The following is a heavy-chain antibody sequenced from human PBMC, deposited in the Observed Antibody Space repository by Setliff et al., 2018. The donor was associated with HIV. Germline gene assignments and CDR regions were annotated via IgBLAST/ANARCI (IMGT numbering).Heavy chain of an antibody. J-gene: IGHJ2*01. Sequence: SETLSLTCSVSGGSINNDAYLWTWIRQRPGKGLEWIGYIYYSGTTFYNPSLKSRVLISMDTSNNQFTLSLISVTVADSAIYYCAGESYGGDSRRFLNLWGRGTLVTVSS. CDR1: GGSINNDAYL. D-gene: IGHD2-21*01. CDR3: AGESYGGDSRRFLNL. CDR2: IYYSGTT. V-gene: IGHV4-31*03.